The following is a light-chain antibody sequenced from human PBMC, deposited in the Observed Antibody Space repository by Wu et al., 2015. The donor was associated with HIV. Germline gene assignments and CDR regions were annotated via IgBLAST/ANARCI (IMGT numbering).Light chain of an antibody. Sequence: EIVLTQSPATLSSSPGERVTLSCRASQSLGTYLAWYQQKPGQAPRLLIYGASSGATGIPDRFTASGSGTDFILTISSLEPEDFAVYYCQQRTNWLLTFGGGTRVEIK. CDR3: QQRTNWLLT. CDR1: QSLGTY. J-gene: IGKJ4*01. CDR2: GAS. V-gene: IGKV3-11*01.